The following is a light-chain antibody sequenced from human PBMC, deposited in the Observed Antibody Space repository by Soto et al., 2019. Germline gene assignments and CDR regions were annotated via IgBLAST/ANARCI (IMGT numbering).Light chain of an antibody. CDR1: QTISSSY. Sequence: EIVFTQSPGTLSLSPGERATLSCRASQTISSSYLAWYQQKPGQAPRLLIYGASSRATGIPDRFSGSGSGTDFTLTISRLEPEDFAVYYCQQYATSPTFGQGTKVDIK. CDR3: QQYATSPT. J-gene: IGKJ1*01. CDR2: GAS. V-gene: IGKV3-20*01.